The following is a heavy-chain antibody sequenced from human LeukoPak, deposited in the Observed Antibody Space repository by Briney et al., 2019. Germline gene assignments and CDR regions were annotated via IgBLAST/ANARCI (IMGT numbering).Heavy chain of an antibody. J-gene: IGHJ5*02. Sequence: SETLSLTCTVSGGSISSYYWSWIRQPPGKGLEWIGYIYYSGSTNYNPSLKSRVTMSIDTSNNQFSLRLRFVAAADTAVYYCARDSGTTGEVKFDPWGQGTLVTVSS. CDR2: IYYSGST. D-gene: IGHD3-10*01. CDR1: GGSISSYY. CDR3: ARDSGTTGEVKFDP. V-gene: IGHV4-59*12.